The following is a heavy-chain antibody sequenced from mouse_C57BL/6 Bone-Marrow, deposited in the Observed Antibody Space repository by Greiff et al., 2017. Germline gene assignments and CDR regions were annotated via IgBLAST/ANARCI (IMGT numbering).Heavy chain of an antibody. CDR2: INPSTGGT. V-gene: IGHV1-42*01. J-gene: IGHJ1*03. CDR3: ARSSPPGGSSSYWYFDV. Sequence: EVKLVESGPELVKPGASVKISCKASGYSFTGYYMNWVKQSPEKSLEWIGEINPSTGGTTYNQKFKAKATLTVDKSSSTAYMQLKSLTSEDSAVYYCARSSPPGGSSSYWYFDVWGTGTTVTVSS. CDR1: GYSFTGYY. D-gene: IGHD1-1*01.